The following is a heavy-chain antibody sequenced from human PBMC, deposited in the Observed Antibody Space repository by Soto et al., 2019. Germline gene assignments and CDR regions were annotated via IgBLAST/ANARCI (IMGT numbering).Heavy chain of an antibody. CDR3: AAAPSMIPRSVP. Sequence: ASVKVSCKASGFTFTSSAVQWVRQARGQRLEWIGWIVVGSGNTNYAQKFQERVTITRDMSTSTAYMELSSLRSEDTAVYYCAAAPSMIPRSVPWGQGTLVTVSS. CDR1: GFTFTSSA. V-gene: IGHV1-58*01. CDR2: IVVGSGNT. J-gene: IGHJ5*02. D-gene: IGHD3-22*01.